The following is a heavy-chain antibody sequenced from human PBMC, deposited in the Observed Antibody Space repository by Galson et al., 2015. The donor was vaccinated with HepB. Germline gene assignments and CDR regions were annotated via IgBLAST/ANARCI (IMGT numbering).Heavy chain of an antibody. V-gene: IGHV5-10-1*01. CDR2: IDPSDSYT. Sequence: QSGAEVKKPGESLRISCKGSGYSFTSYWISWVRQMPGKGLEWMGRIDPSDSYTNYSPSFQGHVTISADKSISTAYLQWSSLKASDTAMYYCARGTTVVTPYYYYGMDVWGQGTTVTVSS. CDR3: ARGTTVVTPYYYYGMDV. CDR1: GYSFTSYW. J-gene: IGHJ6*02. D-gene: IGHD4-23*01.